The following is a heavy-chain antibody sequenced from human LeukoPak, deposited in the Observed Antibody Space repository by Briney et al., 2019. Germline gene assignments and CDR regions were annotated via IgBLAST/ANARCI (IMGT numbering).Heavy chain of an antibody. J-gene: IGHJ6*02. V-gene: IGHV3-11*01. CDR2: ITNGGSTI. D-gene: IGHD3-9*01. CDR1: GFTFSDYY. CDR3: ARSIGLTGGGVDV. Sequence: GGSLRLSCAASGFTFSDYYMTWIRQAPGKGLDWVSYITNGGSTIHHADSVKGRFTISRDNAKKTLYLQMNSLRAEDTAVYYCARSIGLTGGGVDVWGQGTTVTVSS.